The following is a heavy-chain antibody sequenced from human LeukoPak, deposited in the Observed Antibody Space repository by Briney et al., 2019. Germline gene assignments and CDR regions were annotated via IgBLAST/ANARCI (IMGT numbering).Heavy chain of an antibody. CDR1: GFTLRSYE. J-gene: IGHJ3*02. Sequence: GXSLRLSCAASGFTLRSYEMRWVSQAPGKGVEWIAYIRSSGSNIYYADSVRGGFSIYRDKAKDSMYLQMNSLRAEDTAIYYCARDGLSGDQAFDAFDIWGQGTMVTVSS. D-gene: IGHD1-26*01. V-gene: IGHV3-48*03. CDR2: IRSSGSNI. CDR3: ARDGLSGDQAFDAFDI.